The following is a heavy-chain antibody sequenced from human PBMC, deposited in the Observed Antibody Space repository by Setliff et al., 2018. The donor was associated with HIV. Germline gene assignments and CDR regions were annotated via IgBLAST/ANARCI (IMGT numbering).Heavy chain of an antibody. J-gene: IGHJ3*02. CDR2: INPSGDSI. V-gene: IGHV1-46*01. CDR3: AREKVGQQLVIDAFDI. Sequence: ASVKVSCKASGNTFTSYYMHWVRQAPGQGLEWMGIINPSGDSISYAQKFQGRVTMTRDTSTRTVYMELSSLRSEDTAVYYCAREKVGQQLVIDAFDIWGQGTMVT. CDR1: GNTFTSYY. D-gene: IGHD6-13*01.